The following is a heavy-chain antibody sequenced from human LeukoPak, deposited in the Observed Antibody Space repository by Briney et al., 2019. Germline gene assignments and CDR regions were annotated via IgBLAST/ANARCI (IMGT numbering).Heavy chain of an antibody. CDR2: IYSDNT. D-gene: IGHD2-15*01. Sequence: GGSLRLSCTVSGCTVSSNSMSWVRQAPGKGLEWVSFIYSDNTHYSDSVKGRFTISRDNSKNTLYLQMNSLRAEDTAVYYCAKDIVVVIAAAGPFEYWGQGTLVTVSS. J-gene: IGHJ4*02. CDR1: GCTVSSNS. CDR3: AKDIVVVIAAAGPFEY. V-gene: IGHV3-53*01.